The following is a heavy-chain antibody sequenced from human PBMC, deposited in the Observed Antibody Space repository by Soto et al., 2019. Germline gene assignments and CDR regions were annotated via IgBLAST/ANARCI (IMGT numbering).Heavy chain of an antibody. V-gene: IGHV3-7*01. D-gene: IGHD6-13*01. CDR3: ASPRQQLAPYFDY. CDR1: GFTFSSYW. J-gene: IGHJ4*02. Sequence: PGGSLRLSCAASGFTFSSYWMSWVRQAPGKGLEWVANIKQDGSEKYYVDSVKGRFTISRDNAKNSLYLQMNSLRAEDTAVYYCASPRQQLAPYFDYWGQGTLVTVSS. CDR2: IKQDGSEK.